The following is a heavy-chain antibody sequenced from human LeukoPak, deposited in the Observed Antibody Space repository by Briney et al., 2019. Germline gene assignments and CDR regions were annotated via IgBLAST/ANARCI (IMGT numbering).Heavy chain of an antibody. D-gene: IGHD1-14*01. CDR2: ISGSSSYI. Sequence: GGSLRLSCAASGFTFSSYSINWVRQAPGKGLEWVSSISGSSSYIYYADSVKGRFTISRDNARNSLYLQMNSLRAEDTAVYYCARDYTTDLPDYWGQGTLVTVSS. CDR1: GFTFSSYS. CDR3: ARDYTTDLPDY. V-gene: IGHV3-21*01. J-gene: IGHJ4*02.